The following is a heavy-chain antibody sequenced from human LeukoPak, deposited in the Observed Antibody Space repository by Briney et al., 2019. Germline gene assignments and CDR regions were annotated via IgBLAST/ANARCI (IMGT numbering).Heavy chain of an antibody. CDR3: ARGAAGGLSWFDP. CDR2: IYTSGST. D-gene: IGHD6-13*01. V-gene: IGHV4-4*07. CDR1: GGSIGSYY. Sequence: SETLSLTCSVSGGSIGSYYWSWIRQPAGKGLEWIGRIYTSGSTNYNPSLKSRVTMSVDTPKNQFSLKLSSVTAADTAVYYCARGAAGGLSWFDPWGQGTLVTVSS. J-gene: IGHJ5*02.